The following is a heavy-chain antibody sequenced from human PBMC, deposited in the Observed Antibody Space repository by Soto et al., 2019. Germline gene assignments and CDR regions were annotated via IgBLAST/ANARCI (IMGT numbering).Heavy chain of an antibody. D-gene: IGHD6-13*01. CDR1: GFTFSSYS. V-gene: IGHV3-48*01. CDR3: ARHPERIAQIGWFAP. Sequence: EVQLVESGGGLLQPGGSLRLSCAASGFTFSSYSMNWVRQAPGKGLEWVSYISSSSSTIYYADSVKGRFTISRDNAKNSLYLQMNSLRAEDTAVYYCARHPERIAQIGWFAPWGQGTLVTVSS. J-gene: IGHJ5*02. CDR2: ISSSSSTI.